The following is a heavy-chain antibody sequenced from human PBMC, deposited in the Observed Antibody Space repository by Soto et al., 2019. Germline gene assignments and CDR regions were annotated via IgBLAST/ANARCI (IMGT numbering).Heavy chain of an antibody. CDR2: IMSKDYGDTP. J-gene: IGHJ1*01. Sequence: ESGGGLIQPGQSLRLSCTTSGFTFGDSAMSWFRQAPGRGLEWVGYIMSKDYGDTPQYAASVMGRITISRDDFKGIAYLQTNSVKTDDTAVYYCVRDRDRARAAYWGRGILVTVSS. V-gene: IGHV3-49*03. D-gene: IGHD3-10*01. CDR1: GFTFGDSA. CDR3: VRDRDRARAAY.